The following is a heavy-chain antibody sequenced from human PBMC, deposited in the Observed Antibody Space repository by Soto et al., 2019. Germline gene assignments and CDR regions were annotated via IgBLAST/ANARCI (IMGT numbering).Heavy chain of an antibody. Sequence: PGGSLRLSCAASGFTFSSYGMHWVRQAPGKGLEWVAVISYDGSNKYYADSVKGRFTISRDNSKNTLYLQMNSLRAEDTAVYYCAKEPHRGTPLEIYYYGMDVWGQGTTVTVSS. V-gene: IGHV3-30*18. CDR1: GFTFSSYG. CDR2: ISYDGSNK. J-gene: IGHJ6*02. D-gene: IGHD3-16*01. CDR3: AKEPHRGTPLEIYYYGMDV.